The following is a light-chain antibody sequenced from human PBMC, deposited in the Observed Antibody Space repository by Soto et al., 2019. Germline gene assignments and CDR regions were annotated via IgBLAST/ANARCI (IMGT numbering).Light chain of an antibody. J-gene: IGKJ2*01. CDR3: RQRSNWPVVYT. CDR2: DTS. CDR1: QSFNSY. Sequence: EIVLTQSPATLSLSPGERATLSCRASQSFNSYLAWYQQKPGQAPRLLIYDTSNRATGIPARFSGSGSGTDFTLTISSLEPEDFAVYYCRQRSNWPVVYTFGQGTKLEIK. V-gene: IGKV3-11*01.